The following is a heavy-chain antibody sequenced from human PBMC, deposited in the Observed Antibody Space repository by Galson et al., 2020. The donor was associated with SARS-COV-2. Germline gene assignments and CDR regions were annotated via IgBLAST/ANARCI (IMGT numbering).Heavy chain of an antibody. V-gene: IGHV1-8*01. Sequence: ASVKVSCKASGYTFTNYDINWVRQASGQGLEWMGWMNPNSGNTGYSQKFQGRVTMTRDSSMGTAYMELSSLRSEDTAVYYCARSGLRSYCDTAWCSNYYYYGMDVWGQGTTVTVSS. D-gene: IGHD2-21*01. CDR1: GYTFTNYD. J-gene: IGHJ6*02. CDR3: ARSGLRSYCDTAWCSNYYYYGMDV. CDR2: MNPNSGNT.